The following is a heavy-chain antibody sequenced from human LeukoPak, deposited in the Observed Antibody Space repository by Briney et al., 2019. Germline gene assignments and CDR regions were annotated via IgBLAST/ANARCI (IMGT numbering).Heavy chain of an antibody. CDR2: VSSGFHA. CDR1: GFTLGSHD. V-gene: IGHV3-13*01. Sequence: GGSLRLSCTASGFTLGSHDMHWVRQIPGQGLEWVAAVSSGFHAFFADSVQGRFTVSREDARNSLYLQMNSLRAGDTAVYYCVREARGYHYSYFDYWGQGTLVTVSS. D-gene: IGHD5-18*01. J-gene: IGHJ4*02. CDR3: VREARGYHYSYFDY.